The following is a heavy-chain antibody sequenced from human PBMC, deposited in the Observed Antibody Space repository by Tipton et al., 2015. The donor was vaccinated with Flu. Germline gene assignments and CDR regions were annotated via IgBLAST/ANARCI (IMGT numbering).Heavy chain of an antibody. CDR3: ASGGSGSYYNRIGGPGTV. V-gene: IGHV1-18*01. CDR1: GYTFTSYG. D-gene: IGHD3-10*01. Sequence: QLVQSGAEVKKPGASVKVSCKASGYTFTSYGISWVRQAPGQGLEWMGWISVYNGNTNYAQKLQGRVTMTTDTSTSTAYMELRSLRYDDTAVYYCASGGSGSYYNRIGGPGTVWGQGTLVTVSS. J-gene: IGHJ4*02. CDR2: ISVYNGNT.